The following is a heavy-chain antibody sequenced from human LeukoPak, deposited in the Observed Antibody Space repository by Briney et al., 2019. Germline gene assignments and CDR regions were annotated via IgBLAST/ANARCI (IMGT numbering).Heavy chain of an antibody. Sequence: GGSLRLSCAASGFIFITYSMNWVRQAPGKGLEWVSYINSGSSTIYYADSVKGRFAISRDNAKNSLYLQMDSLRDEDTAVYYCARMFAANGDYWGQGILVTVSS. V-gene: IGHV3-48*02. J-gene: IGHJ4*02. CDR1: GFIFITYS. D-gene: IGHD2-8*01. CDR3: ARMFAANGDY. CDR2: INSGSSTI.